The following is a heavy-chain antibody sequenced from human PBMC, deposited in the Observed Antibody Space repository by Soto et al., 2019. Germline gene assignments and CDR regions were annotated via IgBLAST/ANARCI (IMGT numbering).Heavy chain of an antibody. CDR3: ARDLHIQYYDSSGYHPRTVFDY. Sequence: EVQLVEYGGGLVQPGGSLRLSCAASGFTFSSYWMHWVRQAPGKGLVWVSRINSDGSSRSYADSVKGRFTISRDNAKNTLYLQMKSLIAEDTAVYYGARDLHIQYYDSSGYHPRTVFDYWGQGTLVTVSS. D-gene: IGHD3-22*01. J-gene: IGHJ4*02. CDR2: INSDGSSR. V-gene: IGHV3-74*01. CDR1: GFTFSSYW.